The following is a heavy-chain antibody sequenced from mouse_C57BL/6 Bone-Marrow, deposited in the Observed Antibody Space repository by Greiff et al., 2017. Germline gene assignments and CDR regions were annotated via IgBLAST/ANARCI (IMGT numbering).Heavy chain of an antibody. CDR3: ARDDGYYWYYFDY. D-gene: IGHD2-3*01. V-gene: IGHV1-81*01. CDR2: IYPRSGNT. Sequence: QVQLQQSGAELARPGASVKLSCKASGYTFTSYGISWVKQRTGQGLEWIGEIYPRSGNTYYNEKFKGKATLTADKSSSTAYMELRRLTSEDSAVYVCARDDGYYWYYFDYWGQGTTLTVSS. CDR1: GYTFTSYG. J-gene: IGHJ2*01.